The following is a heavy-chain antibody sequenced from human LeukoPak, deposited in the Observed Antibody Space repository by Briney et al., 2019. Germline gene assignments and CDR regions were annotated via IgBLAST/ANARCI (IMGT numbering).Heavy chain of an antibody. V-gene: IGHV3-64*01. CDR3: ARDGVPGHYYFYYFYMYV. CDR1: GFIFSNYA. D-gene: IGHD3-16*01. J-gene: IGHJ6*03. Sequence: PGGSLRLSCAASGFIFSNYAMYWVRQAPGKGLEYVSAINNNGGNTYYANSVKGRFTISRNNSKNTLYLQMDSLRAEDMAVYYCARDGVPGHYYFYYFYMYVWGKGTTVTVSS. CDR2: INNNGGNT.